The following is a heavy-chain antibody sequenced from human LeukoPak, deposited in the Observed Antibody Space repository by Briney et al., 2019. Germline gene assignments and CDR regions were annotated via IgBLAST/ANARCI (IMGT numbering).Heavy chain of an antibody. CDR3: ARADRLHGGPYLIGP. V-gene: IGHV1-2*02. D-gene: IGHD2-21*01. J-gene: IGHJ5*02. CDR1: GYSFTDYY. CDR2: INPNSGGT. Sequence: ASVRVSCKASGYSFTDYYMHWVRQAPGQGLEWMGWINPNSGGTSSAQKFQGRVTMTRDTSITTVYMEVSWLTSDDTAIYYCARADRLHGGPYLIGPWGQGTLVTVSS.